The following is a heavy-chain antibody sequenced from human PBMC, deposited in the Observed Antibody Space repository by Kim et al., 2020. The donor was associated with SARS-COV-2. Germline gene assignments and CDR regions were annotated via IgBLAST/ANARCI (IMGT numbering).Heavy chain of an antibody. CDR1: GYTFTSYA. Sequence: ASVKVSCKASGYTFTSYAMNWGRQAPGQGLEWMGWINTNTGNPTYAQGFTVRSVFSLDTSVSTAYLQISIITSEDTAVYYCARSVVFLLWYLFAYWGHGSLVTVSS. V-gene: IGHV7-4-1*02. J-gene: IGHJ4*01. CDR2: INTNTGNP. D-gene: IGHD2-15*01. CDR3: ARSVVFLLWYLFAY.